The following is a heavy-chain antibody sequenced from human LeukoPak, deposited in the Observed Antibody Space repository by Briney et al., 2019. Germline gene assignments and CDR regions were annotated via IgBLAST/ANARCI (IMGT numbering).Heavy chain of an antibody. Sequence: PGESLKISCKGSGYSFTSYWIGWVRQMPGKGLEWMGIIYPGDSDTRYSPSFQGQVTISADKSISTAYLQWSSLKASDTAMYYCARGTRGYSYGTAPFDYWGQGTLVTVSS. J-gene: IGHJ4*02. CDR1: GYSFTSYW. D-gene: IGHD5-18*01. V-gene: IGHV5-51*03. CDR2: IYPGDSDT. CDR3: ARGTRGYSYGTAPFDY.